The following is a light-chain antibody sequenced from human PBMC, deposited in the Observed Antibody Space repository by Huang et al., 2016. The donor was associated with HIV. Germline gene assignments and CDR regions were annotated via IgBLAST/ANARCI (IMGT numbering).Light chain of an antibody. CDR1: QAVLTNSNKKNY. CDR3: QQYYSPPYT. V-gene: IGKV4-1*01. J-gene: IGKJ2*01. Sequence: DIEMTQSPDSLTVSLGARAIINCKSSQAVLTNSNKKNYLAWYQQRPGQPPKVLIYWASSRESGVPDRFSGSGSGTDFNLTISSLQPEDLAVYYCQQYYSPPYTFGQGTRLEI. CDR2: WAS.